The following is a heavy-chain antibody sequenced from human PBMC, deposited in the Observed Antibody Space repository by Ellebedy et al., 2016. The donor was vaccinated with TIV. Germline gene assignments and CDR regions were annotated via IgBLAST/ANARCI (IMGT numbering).Heavy chain of an antibody. D-gene: IGHD3-22*01. CDR2: ISGNGGST. J-gene: IGHJ6*02. V-gene: IGHV3-23*01. CDR1: GFTFSSYA. Sequence: GESLKISCAASGFTFSSYAMSWVRQAPGKGLEWVSGISGNGGSTYYADSVKGRFTISRDNSKNTLSLQMNSLRAEDTAVYYCAKVGIMIVMGYGMDVWGQGTTVTVSS. CDR3: AKVGIMIVMGYGMDV.